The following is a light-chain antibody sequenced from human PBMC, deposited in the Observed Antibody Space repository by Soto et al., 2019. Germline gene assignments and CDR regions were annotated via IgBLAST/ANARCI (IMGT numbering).Light chain of an antibody. CDR2: GNS. J-gene: IGLJ3*02. V-gene: IGLV1-40*01. Sequence: QSVLTQPRSVSGAPGQRVTISCTGSSSNIGAGYDVHWYQQLPGTAPKLLIYGNSNRPSGVPDRFSGSKSGTSASLAITGLQAEDEADYYCQSYDSSLSRVFGGGTKVTVL. CDR3: QSYDSSLSRV. CDR1: SSNIGAGYD.